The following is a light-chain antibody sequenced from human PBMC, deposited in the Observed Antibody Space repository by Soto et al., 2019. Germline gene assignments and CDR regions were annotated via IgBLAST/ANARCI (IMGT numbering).Light chain of an antibody. V-gene: IGKV3-15*01. CDR1: QSVSSN. CDR2: GAS. Sequence: EIVMTQSPATLSVSPGERATLSCRASQSVSSNLAGYQQKPRQAPRLLIYGASTRSTGIPARFSGSGSGTEFTLTISSLQSEDFAVYYCQQYNNCPPWTFGQGTKVEIK. J-gene: IGKJ1*01. CDR3: QQYNNCPPWT.